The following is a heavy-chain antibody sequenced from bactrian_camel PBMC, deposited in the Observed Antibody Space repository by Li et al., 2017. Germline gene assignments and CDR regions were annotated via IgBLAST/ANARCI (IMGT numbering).Heavy chain of an antibody. CDR1: GHSRGSNC. J-gene: IGHJ4*01. Sequence: HVQLVESGGGLVQPGGSLRLSCVVSGHSRGSNCVGWYRLPPGRAPAEREGIAAIRRSGGETWYAGSVKGRFTISKDNAKNTLYLQMNDLKTEDTAVYYCTRCSMCDDGYCSTGRDAVWGQGTQVTVS. CDR2: IRRSGGET. CDR3: TRCSMCDDGYCSTGRDAV. D-gene: IGHD3*01. V-gene: IGHV3S54*01.